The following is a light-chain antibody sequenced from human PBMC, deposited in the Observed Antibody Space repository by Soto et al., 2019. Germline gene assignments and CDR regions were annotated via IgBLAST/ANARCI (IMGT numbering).Light chain of an antibody. CDR2: TNN. CDR1: TSNIGSHS. V-gene: IGLV1-44*01. J-gene: IGLJ1*01. Sequence: QSVLTQPPSASGTPGQRVTISCSGSTSNIGSHSVNWFQHLPGTAPKLLIITNNQRPSGVPDRFSGYKSGTSASLVISGLQSEDEAHYYCSSYTASSTLLFGTGTKLTVL. CDR3: SSYTASSTLL.